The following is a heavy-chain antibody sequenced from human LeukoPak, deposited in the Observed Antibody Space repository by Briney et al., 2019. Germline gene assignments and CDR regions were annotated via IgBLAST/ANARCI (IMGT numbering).Heavy chain of an antibody. D-gene: IGHD3-3*01. CDR1: GGSFSGYY. Sequence: SETLSLTCAVYGGSFSGYYWSWIRQPPGKGLEWIGEINHSGSTNYNPSLKSRVTISVDTSKNQFSLKLSSVTAADTAVYCCARNAGRITTFWGQGTLVTVSS. CDR2: INHSGST. J-gene: IGHJ4*02. CDR3: ARNAGRITTF. V-gene: IGHV4-34*01.